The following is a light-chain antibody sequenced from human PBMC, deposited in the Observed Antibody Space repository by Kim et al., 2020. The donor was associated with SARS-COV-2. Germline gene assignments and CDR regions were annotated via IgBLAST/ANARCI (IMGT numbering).Light chain of an antibody. V-gene: IGKV1-16*01. Sequence: INYNLGWFQQKPGKTPKSLIYDSYHLQSGVPSRFSGSGFGTDFTLTIRSLQPEDVATYYCLQYIDYPYSFGQGTKLEI. CDR2: DSY. J-gene: IGKJ2*03. CDR1: INYN. CDR3: LQYIDYPYS.